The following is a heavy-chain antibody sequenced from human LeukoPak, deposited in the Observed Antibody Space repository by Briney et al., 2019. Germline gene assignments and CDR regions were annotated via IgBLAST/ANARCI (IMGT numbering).Heavy chain of an antibody. J-gene: IGHJ4*02. CDR1: GDSISSSGNY. V-gene: IGHV4-39*07. CDR2: IYYSGTT. Sequence: SETLSLTCTVSGDSISSSGNYWGWIRQPPGKGLEWVGSIYYSGTTYYNPSLKSRVTISGDTSKSQFSLKLSSVTATDTAVYYCTREGSGGCWGQGTLVTVSS. CDR3: TREGSGGC. D-gene: IGHD2-15*01.